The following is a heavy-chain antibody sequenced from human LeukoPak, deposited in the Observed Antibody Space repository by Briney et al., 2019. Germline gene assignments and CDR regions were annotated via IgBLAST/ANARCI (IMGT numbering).Heavy chain of an antibody. J-gene: IGHJ4*02. D-gene: IGHD1-14*01. CDR2: LNNDGTDT. Sequence: GESLRLSCAASGFTFSSYWMHWVRQAPGKGLFWVARLNNDGTDTYYADSVKGRFAISRDNAKNTVYLQMNSLTAEGTAVYYCARGPSENNGDVANWGQGTLVTVSS. CDR1: GFTFSSYW. V-gene: IGHV3-74*01. CDR3: ARGPSENNGDVAN.